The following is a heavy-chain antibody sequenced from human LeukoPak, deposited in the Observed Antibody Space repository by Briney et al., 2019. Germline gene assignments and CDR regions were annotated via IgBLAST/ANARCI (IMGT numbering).Heavy chain of an antibody. Sequence: SQTLSLTCDISGDSVSSNSAGWNWIRQSPSRGLEWLGRTYYRSKWYNDYAVSVKSRITIKPDTSKNQCSLQLNSVTPEDTAVYYCARGHGSVLSSYYYMDVWGKGTSVTVSS. CDR3: ARGHGSVLSSYYYMDV. CDR1: GDSVSSNSAG. CDR2: TYYRSKWYN. V-gene: IGHV6-1*01. J-gene: IGHJ6*03. D-gene: IGHD3-10*01.